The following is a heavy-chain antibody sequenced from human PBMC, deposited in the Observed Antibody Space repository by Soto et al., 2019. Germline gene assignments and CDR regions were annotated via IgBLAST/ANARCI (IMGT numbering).Heavy chain of an antibody. CDR3: ARDLGLLWFGEPSPPTDY. J-gene: IGHJ4*02. CDR2: IWYDGSNK. D-gene: IGHD3-10*01. V-gene: IGHV3-33*01. Sequence: GGSLRLSCAASGFTFSSYGMHWVRQAPGKGLEWVAVIWYDGSNKYYADSVKGRFTISRDNSKNTLYLQMNSLRAEDTAVYYCARDLGLLWFGEPSPPTDYWGQGTLVTVSS. CDR1: GFTFSSYG.